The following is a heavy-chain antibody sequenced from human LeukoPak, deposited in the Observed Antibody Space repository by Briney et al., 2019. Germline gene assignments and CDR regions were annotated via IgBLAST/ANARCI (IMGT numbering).Heavy chain of an antibody. CDR3: ARDPYYDSSGYLD. J-gene: IGHJ4*02. V-gene: IGHV3-53*01. D-gene: IGHD3-22*01. Sequence: PGGSLRLSCAASGFTVSSNYMSWVRQAPGKGLEWVSVIYSGGSTYCADSVKGRFTISRDNSKNTLYLQMNSLRAEDTAVYYCARDPYYDSSGYLDWGQGTLVTVSS. CDR1: GFTVSSNY. CDR2: IYSGGST.